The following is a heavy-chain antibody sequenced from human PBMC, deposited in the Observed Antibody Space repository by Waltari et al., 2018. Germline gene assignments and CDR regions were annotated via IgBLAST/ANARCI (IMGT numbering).Heavy chain of an antibody. CDR3: AKDWNNALDI. V-gene: IGHV3-33*06. D-gene: IGHD1-1*01. Sequence: QVQLVESGGGVVQPGRSLRLSCAASGFTFTAYGRPWVRQAPGKGLEWVAVIWYAGSYRYYVDSVKGRFTISRDNSKNTVYLQMNSLRAEDTAVYYCAKDWNNALDIWGQGTTVSVSS. CDR2: IWYAGSYR. CDR1: GFTFTAYG. J-gene: IGHJ3*02.